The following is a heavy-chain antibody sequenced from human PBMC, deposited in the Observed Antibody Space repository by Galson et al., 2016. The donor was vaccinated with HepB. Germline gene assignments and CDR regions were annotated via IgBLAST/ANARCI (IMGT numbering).Heavy chain of an antibody. J-gene: IGHJ4*02. V-gene: IGHV3-7*01. CDR2: IAPDGGEK. CDR1: GFTFSTYW. CDR3: ASTMIRGVVRALVFDS. D-gene: IGHD3-10*01. Sequence: SLRLSCAASGFTFSTYWLSWVRQAPGKGLEWVANIAPDGGEKYFVDSVKGRFSISRDNSKNSLTLQMNSLRGEDTAVYYCASTMIRGVVRALVFDSWGQGTLVTVSS.